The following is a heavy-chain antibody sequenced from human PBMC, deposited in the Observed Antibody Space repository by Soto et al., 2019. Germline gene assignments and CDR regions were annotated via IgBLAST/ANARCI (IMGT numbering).Heavy chain of an antibody. CDR3: ARDRSGYDSTVDV. J-gene: IGHJ6*01. V-gene: IGHV3-23*01. Sequence: EVQLLDSGGGLVQPGGSLRLSCAASGFMFSCCAMSWVRQAPGKGLEWVSTIHGDGDYSHYTDSVEGRFTISRDNSRNTLYLQMDSLRADDTAVYYCARDRSGYDSTVDVW. CDR1: GFMFSCCA. D-gene: IGHD5-12*01. CDR2: IHGDGDYS.